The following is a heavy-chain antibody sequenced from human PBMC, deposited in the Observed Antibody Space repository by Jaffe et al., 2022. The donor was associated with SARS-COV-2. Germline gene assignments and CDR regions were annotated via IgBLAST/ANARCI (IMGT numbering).Heavy chain of an antibody. V-gene: IGHV1-18*01. CDR2: ISAYNGNT. D-gene: IGHD6-19*01. J-gene: IGHJ6*02. CDR1: GYTFTSYG. CDR3: ARHGESSGWSIPYYYYYGMDV. Sequence: QVQLVQSGAEVKKPGASVKVSCKASGYTFTSYGISWVRQAPGQGLEWMGWISAYNGNTNYAQKLQGRVTMTTDTSTSTAYMELRSLRSDDTAVYYCARHGESSGWSIPYYYYYGMDVWGQGTTVTVSS.